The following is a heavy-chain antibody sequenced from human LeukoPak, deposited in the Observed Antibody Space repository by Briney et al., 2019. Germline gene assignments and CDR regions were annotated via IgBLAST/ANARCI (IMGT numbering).Heavy chain of an antibody. CDR1: GFTFSSNY. CDR3: ARTDYSHFDY. V-gene: IGHV3-66*02. D-gene: IGHD3-16*01. Sequence: GGXLRLSCAASGFTFSSNYMNWVRQAPGKGLEGVSIIYSGGSTYYSDSVTGRCTISRNNSKNTLYLQMNSLRVEDTAVYYCARTDYSHFDYWGQGTLVTVSS. CDR2: IYSGGST. J-gene: IGHJ4*02.